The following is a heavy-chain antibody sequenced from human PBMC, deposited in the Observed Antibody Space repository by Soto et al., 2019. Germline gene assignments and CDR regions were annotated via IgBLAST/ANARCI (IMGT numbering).Heavy chain of an antibody. D-gene: IGHD2-15*01. CDR2: IKSKTKGGTT. Sequence: PGGSLRLSCAASGFTFSNAWMNWVRQAPGKGLEWVGRIKSKTKGGTTDYAAPVKGRFTISRDDSKNTLYLQMNSLKTEDTAVYYCTTDGSPDMASTAYWGQGTLVTVSS. J-gene: IGHJ4*02. V-gene: IGHV3-15*07. CDR3: TTDGSPDMASTAY. CDR1: GFTFSNAW.